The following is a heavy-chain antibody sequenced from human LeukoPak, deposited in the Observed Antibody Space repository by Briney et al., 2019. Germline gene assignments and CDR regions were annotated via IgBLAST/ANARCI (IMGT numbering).Heavy chain of an antibody. CDR3: ARLVYASGSNYFDY. Sequence: ASVKVSCKASGYSFTNYYVHWARQAPGQGLEWMGVINPSGGATSYAQKFQGRVTMTRDTSTSALSMELSSLRSDDTAVYYCARLVYASGSNYFDYWGQGTLVTVSS. CDR1: GYSFTNYY. CDR2: INPSGGAT. V-gene: IGHV1-46*01. J-gene: IGHJ4*02. D-gene: IGHD3-10*01.